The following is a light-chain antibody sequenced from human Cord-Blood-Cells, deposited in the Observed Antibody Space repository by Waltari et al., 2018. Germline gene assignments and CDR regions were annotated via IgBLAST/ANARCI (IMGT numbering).Light chain of an antibody. CDR3: CSYAGSSTYV. V-gene: IGLV2-23*02. CDR2: EVS. Sequence: QSALNQPASVSGSPGQSITISCTGTRSDVGGYNLVSWYQQHPGKAPKLMIYEVSKRPSGVSNRFSGSKSGNTASLTISGLQAEDEADYYCCSYAGSSTYVFGTGTKVTVL. CDR1: RSDVGGYNL. J-gene: IGLJ1*01.